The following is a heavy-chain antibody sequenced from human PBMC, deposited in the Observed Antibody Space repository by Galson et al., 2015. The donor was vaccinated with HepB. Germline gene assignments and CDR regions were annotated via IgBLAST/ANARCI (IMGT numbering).Heavy chain of an antibody. D-gene: IGHD6-13*01. V-gene: IGHV3-9*01. Sequence: SLRLSCAASGFTFSSYGMHWVRQAPGKGLEWVSGISWNSGSIGYADSVKGRFTISRDNAKNSLYLQMNSLRAEDTALYYCATSSSSWDPFDYWGQGTLVTVSS. J-gene: IGHJ4*02. CDR2: ISWNSGSI. CDR3: ATSSSSWDPFDY. CDR1: GFTFSSYG.